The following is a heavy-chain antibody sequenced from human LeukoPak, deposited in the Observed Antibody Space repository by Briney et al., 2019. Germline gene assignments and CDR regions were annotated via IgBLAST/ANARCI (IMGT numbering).Heavy chain of an antibody. CDR1: GFTLSSYA. D-gene: IGHD3-22*01. J-gene: IGHJ4*02. CDR3: ARESAQSYYYDSSGYYPRYFDY. V-gene: IGHV3-30-3*01. CDR2: ISYDGSNK. Sequence: AGGSLRLSCAASGFTLSSYAMHWVGQAPGKGLEWVAVISYDGSNKYYADSVKGRFTISRDNSKNTLYLQMNSLRAEDTAVYYCARESAQSYYYDSSGYYPRYFDYWGQGTLVTVSS.